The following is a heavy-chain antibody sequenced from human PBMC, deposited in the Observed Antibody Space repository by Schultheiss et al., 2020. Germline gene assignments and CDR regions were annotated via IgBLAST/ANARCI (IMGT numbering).Heavy chain of an antibody. J-gene: IGHJ4*02. V-gene: IGHV3-64*04. CDR1: GFTFSSYA. CDR2: ISSNGGST. Sequence: GESLKISCSASGFTFSSYAMHWVRQAPGKGLEYVSAISSNGGSTYYADPVKGRFTISRDNSKNTLYLQMNSLRAEDTAVYYCAKAEGRIVVVIQAGFDYWGQGTLVTVSS. D-gene: IGHD3-22*01. CDR3: AKAEGRIVVVIQAGFDY.